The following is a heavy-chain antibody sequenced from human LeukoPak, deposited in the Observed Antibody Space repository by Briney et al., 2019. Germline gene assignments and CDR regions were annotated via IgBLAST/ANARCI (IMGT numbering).Heavy chain of an antibody. J-gene: IGHJ4*02. Sequence: ASVKVSCKASGYTFTSYGISWVRQAPGQGLEWMGWISAYNGNTNYAQKLQGRVTMTTDTSTSTAYMELRSLRSDDTAVYYCARDTDVDTAMVFSVPPEFDYWGQGTLVTVSS. CDR3: ARDTDVDTAMVFSVPPEFDY. CDR2: ISAYNGNT. V-gene: IGHV1-18*01. CDR1: GYTFTSYG. D-gene: IGHD5-18*01.